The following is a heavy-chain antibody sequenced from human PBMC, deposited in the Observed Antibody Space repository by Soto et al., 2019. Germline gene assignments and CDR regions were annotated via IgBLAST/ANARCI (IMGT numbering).Heavy chain of an antibody. D-gene: IGHD2-15*01. J-gene: IGHJ1*01. CDR2: ISSNSRYI. V-gene: IGHV3-21*01. CDR1: GFTFSTYS. Sequence: GGSLRLSCAASGFTFSTYSMNWVRQAPGKGLEWVSSISSNSRYIYYADSVKGRFTISRDNAKNSLDLQMHSLRDEDTAVYYCARDSGYCSGGSCYPGYFQYWGQGALVTVSS. CDR3: ARDSGYCSGGSCYPGYFQY.